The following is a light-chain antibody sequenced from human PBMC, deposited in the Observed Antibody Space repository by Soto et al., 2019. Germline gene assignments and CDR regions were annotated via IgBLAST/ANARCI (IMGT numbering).Light chain of an antibody. CDR1: SSDVGSYDL. J-gene: IGLJ2*01. CDR2: EVT. V-gene: IGLV2-23*02. Sequence: QSALTQPASVSGSPGQSITISCTGTSSDVGSYDLVSWYRQYPGKAPKLMIYEVTKRSSGVSVRFSGSKSGNTASLTISGLQAGDEADYYCCSYAGSSTFGVVFGGGTKLTVL. CDR3: CSYAGSSTFGVV.